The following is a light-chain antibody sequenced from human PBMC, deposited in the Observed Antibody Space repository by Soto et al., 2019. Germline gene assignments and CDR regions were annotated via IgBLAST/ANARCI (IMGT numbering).Light chain of an antibody. Sequence: QSVLTQPPSVSGAPGQRVTISCTGSSSNIGAGYDVHWYQQLPGTAPKLLIYGNSNRPSGVPDRFSGSKSGTSASLAITGLQAEDEADYYGQSYDSSLSGSRVFGGGTKRTVL. J-gene: IGLJ2*01. CDR1: SSNIGAGYD. CDR2: GNS. CDR3: QSYDSSLSGSRV. V-gene: IGLV1-40*01.